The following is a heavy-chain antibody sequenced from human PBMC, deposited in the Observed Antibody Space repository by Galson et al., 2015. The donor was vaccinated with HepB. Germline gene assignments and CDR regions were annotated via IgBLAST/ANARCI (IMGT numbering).Heavy chain of an antibody. CDR3: ARRSAPNGTTWFDP. J-gene: IGHJ5*02. D-gene: IGHD1-1*01. CDR1: GFSLSSSGMG. CDR2: IYWNDDK. V-gene: IGHV2-5*01. Sequence: PALVKPTQTLTLTCTFSGFSLSSSGMGVGWIRQPPGKALEWLALIYWNDDKRYSPSLESRLTITEDTSKNQVVLTMTNMDPVDTATYYCARRSAPNGTTWFDPWGQGVLVTVSS.